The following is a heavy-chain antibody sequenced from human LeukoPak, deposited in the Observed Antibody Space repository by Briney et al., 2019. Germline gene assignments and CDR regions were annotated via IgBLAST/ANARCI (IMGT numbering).Heavy chain of an antibody. CDR2: IYIDGIT. Sequence: SETLSLTCTVSGGSIRTDGSYWAWIRQPPGKGLEWIGSIYIDGITHYNSSLQSRVTLSIDTSKNHFSLRLTSVTAADTAVFHCERLFTRAWEYRYGMDVWGQGTAVTVSS. D-gene: IGHD1-26*01. CDR3: ERLFTRAWEYRYGMDV. J-gene: IGHJ6*02. V-gene: IGHV4-39*02. CDR1: GGSIRTDGSY.